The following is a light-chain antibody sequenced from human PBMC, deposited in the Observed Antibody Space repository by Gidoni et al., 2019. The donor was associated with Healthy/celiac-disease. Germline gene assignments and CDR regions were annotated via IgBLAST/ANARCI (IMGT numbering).Light chain of an antibody. CDR1: SSDVGGYNY. CDR2: EVS. J-gene: IGLJ1*01. V-gene: IGLV2-14*01. Sequence: SYGGTSSDVGGYNYVSWYQQHPGKAPKLMIYEVSNRPSGVSNRFSGSKSGNTASLTISGLQAEDEADYYCSSYTSSSKVFGTGTKVTVL. CDR3: SSYTSSSKV.